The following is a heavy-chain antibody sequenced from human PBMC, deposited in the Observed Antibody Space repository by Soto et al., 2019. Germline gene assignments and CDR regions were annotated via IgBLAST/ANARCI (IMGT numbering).Heavy chain of an antibody. J-gene: IGHJ4*02. V-gene: IGHV4-34*01. CDR3: ARCGAGTIYY. CDR2: INHSGST. CDR1: GGSFSGYY. D-gene: IGHD6-19*01. Sequence: QVQLQQWGAGLLKPSETLSLTCAVYGGSFSGYYWSWIRQPPGKGLEWIGEINHSGSTNYNPSLKSRVTISVDTSKNQFSLKLSSVTAADTDVYYCARCGAGTIYYWGQGTLVTVSS.